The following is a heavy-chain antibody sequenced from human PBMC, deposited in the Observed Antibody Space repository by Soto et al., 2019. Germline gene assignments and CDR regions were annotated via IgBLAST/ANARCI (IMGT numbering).Heavy chain of an antibody. CDR1: GGSFSGYY. CDR2: INHSGST. CDR3: ARDGPDCSSTSCYGRGYWYFDL. J-gene: IGHJ2*01. Sequence: SETLSLTCAVYGGSFSGYYWSWIRQPPGKGLEWIGEINHSGSTNYNPSLKSRVTISVDTSKNQFSLKLSSVTAADTAVYYCARDGPDCSSTSCYGRGYWYFDLWGRGTLVTVSS. V-gene: IGHV4-34*01. D-gene: IGHD2-2*01.